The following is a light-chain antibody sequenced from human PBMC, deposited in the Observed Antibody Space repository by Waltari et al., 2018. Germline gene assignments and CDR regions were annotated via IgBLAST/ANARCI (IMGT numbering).Light chain of an antibody. CDR2: DVS. Sequence: HSALTQPASASASPSHTHSISCTGSSSDVRCYTYASWYQQHPGKAPKLMIYDVSKRPSGVSNRFSGSKSGNTASQTISGLQAEDEADYYCSSYTSSSTWVFGGGTKLTVL. CDR3: SSYTSSSTWV. CDR1: SSDVRCYTY. J-gene: IGLJ3*02. V-gene: IGLV2-14*01.